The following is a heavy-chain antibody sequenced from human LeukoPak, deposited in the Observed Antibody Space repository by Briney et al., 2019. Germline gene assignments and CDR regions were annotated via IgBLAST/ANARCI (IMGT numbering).Heavy chain of an antibody. J-gene: IGHJ4*02. CDR2: SRNKAKSYTT. D-gene: IGHD6-19*01. Sequence: PGGSLSLSCAVSGFTFSDHFLDWVRQAPGKGLECVGRSRNKAKSYTTEYAASVKGRFTISRDDSKNSLYLQMNSLKTEDTAVYYCVRVGSVAGSDYLDYWGQGTLVTVSS. CDR1: GFTFSDHF. V-gene: IGHV3-72*01. CDR3: VRVGSVAGSDYLDY.